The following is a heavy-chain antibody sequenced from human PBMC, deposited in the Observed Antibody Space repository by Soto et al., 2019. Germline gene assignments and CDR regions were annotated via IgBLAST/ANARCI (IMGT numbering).Heavy chain of an antibody. CDR2: ISYDGSNK. V-gene: IGHV3-30*04. J-gene: IGHJ6*02. Sequence: GGSLRLSCAASGFTFSSYAMHWVRQAPGKGLEWVSVISYDGSNKYYADSVKGRFTISRDKAKNTLYLQMNSLRAEDTAVYYCARDRGKELGPSSEDYYYGMDVWGQGTTVTVSS. CDR1: GFTFSSYA. CDR3: ARDRGKELGPSSEDYYYGMDV. D-gene: IGHD7-27*01.